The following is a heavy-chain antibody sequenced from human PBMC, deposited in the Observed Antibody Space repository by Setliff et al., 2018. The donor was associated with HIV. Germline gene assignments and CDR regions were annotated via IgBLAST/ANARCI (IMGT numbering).Heavy chain of an antibody. Sequence: SETLSLTCDVSGGSISSFNWWSWVRQSPGKGLEWIGEIYHTGSTNYSPSLKSRVTVSVDKSKNQFSLRLNSVTAADTAVYYCARVQYHYVNNGDSYYFTHWGHGTLVTVSS. CDR1: GGSISSFNW. CDR2: IYHTGST. V-gene: IGHV4-4*02. D-gene: IGHD3-10*02. J-gene: IGHJ4*01. CDR3: ARVQYHYVNNGDSYYFTH.